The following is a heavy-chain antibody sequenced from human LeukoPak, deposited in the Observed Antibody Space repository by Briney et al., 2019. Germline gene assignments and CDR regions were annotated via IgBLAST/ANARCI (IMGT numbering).Heavy chain of an antibody. V-gene: IGHV1-18*01. D-gene: IGHD2-2*02. J-gene: IGHJ4*02. CDR1: GYTFTSSG. Sequence: ASVKVSCKASGYTFTSSGISWVRQTPGQGLEWMGWISAYNGNTNYAQKLQGRVTMTTDTSTSTAYMELRSLRSDDTAVYYCASGTNLAILDYWGQGTLVTVSS. CDR3: ASGTNLAILDY. CDR2: ISAYNGNT.